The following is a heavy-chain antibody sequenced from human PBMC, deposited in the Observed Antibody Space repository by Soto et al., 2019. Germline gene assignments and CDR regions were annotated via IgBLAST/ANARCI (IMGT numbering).Heavy chain of an antibody. V-gene: IGHV3-21*01. CDR3: ARDPSDCSSTSCWGYYALDV. CDR1: GFTFSTYS. D-gene: IGHD2-2*01. Sequence: LRLSCAASGFTFSTYSMNWVRQAPGKGLEWVSSISSSGTYIHYADSLKGRFTISRDNAKNSLYLQMISLRAEDTAVYYCARDPSDCSSTSCWGYYALDVWGQGTTVTVSS. CDR2: ISSSGTYI. J-gene: IGHJ6*02.